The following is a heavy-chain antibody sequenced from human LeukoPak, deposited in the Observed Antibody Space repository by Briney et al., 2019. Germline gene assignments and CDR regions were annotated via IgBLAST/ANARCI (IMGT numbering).Heavy chain of an antibody. CDR2: ISYDGSNK. CDR1: GFTFSSYG. V-gene: IGHV3-30*18. Sequence: GGSLRLSCAASGFTFSSYGMHWVRQAPGKGLEWVAVISYDGSNKYYADSVKGRFTISRDNSKNTLYLQMNSLRAEDTAVYYCAKEFSGSSEREDAFDIWGQGTMVTVSS. J-gene: IGHJ3*02. CDR3: AKEFSGSSEREDAFDI. D-gene: IGHD1-26*01.